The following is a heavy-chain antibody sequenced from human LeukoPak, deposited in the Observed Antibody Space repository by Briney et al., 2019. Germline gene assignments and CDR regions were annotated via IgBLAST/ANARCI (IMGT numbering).Heavy chain of an antibody. V-gene: IGHV3-64*01. CDR3: AKDHCGGDCYLFDY. D-gene: IGHD2-21*02. J-gene: IGHJ4*02. CDR1: GFTFRSYA. Sequence: GGSLRLSCAASGFTFRSYAMHRVRQAPGKGLEYVAAMSSSGSSTYYANSVKGRFTISRDNSKNTLYLQMNSLRAEDTAVYYCAKDHCGGDCYLFDYWGQGTLVTVSS. CDR2: MSSSGSST.